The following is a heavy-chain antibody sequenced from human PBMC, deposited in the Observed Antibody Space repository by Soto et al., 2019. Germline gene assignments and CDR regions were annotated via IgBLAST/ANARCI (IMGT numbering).Heavy chain of an antibody. J-gene: IGHJ6*02. V-gene: IGHV3-33*01. CDR3: ARETRFVVVTATSYYYYGMDV. CDR1: GFTFSSYG. CDR2: IWYDGSNK. D-gene: IGHD2-21*02. Sequence: GESLKISCAASGFTFSSYGMHWVRQAPGKGLEWVAVIWYDGSNKYYADSVKGRFTISRDNAKNSLYLQMNSLRDEDTAVYYCARETRFVVVTATSYYYYGMDVWGQGTTVTVSS.